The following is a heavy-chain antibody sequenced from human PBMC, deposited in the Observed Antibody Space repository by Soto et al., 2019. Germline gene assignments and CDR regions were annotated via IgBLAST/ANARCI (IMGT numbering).Heavy chain of an antibody. CDR3: ARGPLQSPLTDPVSYYYMDV. V-gene: IGHV1-69*02. Sequence: ASVKVSCKASGGTFSSYTISWVRQAPGQGLEWMGRIIPILGIANYAQKFQGRVTITADKSTSTAYMELSSLRSEDTAVYYCARGPLQSPLTDPVSYYYMDVWGKGTTVTVSS. CDR1: GGTFSSYT. CDR2: IIPILGIA. D-gene: IGHD2-21*02. J-gene: IGHJ6*03.